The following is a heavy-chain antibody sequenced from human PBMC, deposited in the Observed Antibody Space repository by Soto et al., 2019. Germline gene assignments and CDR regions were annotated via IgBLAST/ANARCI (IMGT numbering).Heavy chain of an antibody. V-gene: IGHV3-23*01. Sequence: EVQLLESGGGLVQPGGSLRLSCAASGFTFSSYAMSWVRQAPGKGLEWVSAISGSGGSTYYADSVKGRFTISRDNSNNTLYLQMNSLRAEDKAVYYCAKDGFGSTVTTIGLYYYYYYMDVWGKGTTVTVSS. D-gene: IGHD4-4*01. J-gene: IGHJ6*03. CDR1: GFTFSSYA. CDR2: ISGSGGST. CDR3: AKDGFGSTVTTIGLYYYYYYMDV.